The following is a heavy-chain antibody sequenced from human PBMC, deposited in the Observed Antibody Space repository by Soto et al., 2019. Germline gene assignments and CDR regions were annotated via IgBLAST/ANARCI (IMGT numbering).Heavy chain of an antibody. D-gene: IGHD4-4*01. CDR3: SRAGILTTPYYFDY. CDR1: GFTFSDHY. V-gene: IGHV3-72*01. CDR2: IRNKANSYTT. J-gene: IGHJ4*01. Sequence: PGGALRLSCAAVGFTFSDHYMDWVRQAPGKGLEWVGRIRNKANSYTTEYAASVKGRFTISRDDSKNSLFLQMNSLKTEDTAVYYCSRAGILTTPYYFDYWGQGTLVTVSS.